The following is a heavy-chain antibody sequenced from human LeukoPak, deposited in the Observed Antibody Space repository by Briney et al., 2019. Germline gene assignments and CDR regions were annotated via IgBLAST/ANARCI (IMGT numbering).Heavy chain of an antibody. V-gene: IGHV4-59*01. CDR2: IYYSGST. Sequence: PSETLSLTCTVSGGSISSYYWSWIRQPPGKGLEWIGYIYYSGSTSYNPSLKSRVTISVDTSKNQFSLKLSSVTAADTAVYYCARDVARSGWYHYGMDVWGQGTTVTVSS. D-gene: IGHD6-19*01. CDR3: ARDVARSGWYHYGMDV. CDR1: GGSISSYY. J-gene: IGHJ6*02.